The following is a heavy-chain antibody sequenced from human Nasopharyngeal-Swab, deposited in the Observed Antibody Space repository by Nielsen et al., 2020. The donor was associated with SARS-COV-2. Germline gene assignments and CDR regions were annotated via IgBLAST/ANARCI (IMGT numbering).Heavy chain of an antibody. V-gene: IGHV3-53*01. Sequence: GESLKISCAASGLSVSSNYMSWVRQAPGKGLEWVSIICPGGSTYYADSVKGRFTISRDSSRNTLYLQMNSLTAEDTAVYYCARVLDGYNGFDYWGQGTLVTVSS. CDR2: ICPGGST. CDR1: GLSVSSNY. J-gene: IGHJ4*02. D-gene: IGHD5-24*01. CDR3: ARVLDGYNGFDY.